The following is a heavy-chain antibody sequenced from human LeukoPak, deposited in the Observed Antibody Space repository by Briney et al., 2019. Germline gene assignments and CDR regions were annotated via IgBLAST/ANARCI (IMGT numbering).Heavy chain of an antibody. D-gene: IGHD2-2*01. J-gene: IGHJ6*02. V-gene: IGHV1-18*01. Sequence: ASVKVSCKASGYTFTSYGISWVRQAPGQGLEWMGWISAYNGNTNYAQKLQGRVTMTTDTSTSTAYMELRSLRSDDTAVYYCARDVPTYCSSTSCLDYYGMDVWGQGTTVTVSS. CDR1: GYTFTSYG. CDR3: ARDVPTYCSSTSCLDYYGMDV. CDR2: ISAYNGNT.